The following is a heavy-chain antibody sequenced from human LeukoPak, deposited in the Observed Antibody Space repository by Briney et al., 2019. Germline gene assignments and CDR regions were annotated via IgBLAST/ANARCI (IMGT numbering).Heavy chain of an antibody. J-gene: IGHJ4*02. V-gene: IGHV3-74*01. CDR2: INPDGSYT. D-gene: IGHD1-26*01. CDR3: AKGLMGATPYYFDY. CDR1: GLTFSTYW. Sequence: GGSLRLSCAASGLTFSTYWMHWVRQAPGKGLVWVSQINPDGSYTKYADSVKGRFTISRDNAKNTLYLQMNSLRADDTAVYYCAKGLMGATPYYFDYWGQGTLVTVSS.